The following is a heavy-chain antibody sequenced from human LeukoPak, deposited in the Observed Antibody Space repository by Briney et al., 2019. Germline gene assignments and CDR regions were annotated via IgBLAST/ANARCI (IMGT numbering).Heavy chain of an antibody. CDR3: ARDPNGYKYFDY. J-gene: IGHJ4*02. CDR1: GFTFSGYW. D-gene: IGHD5-24*01. V-gene: IGHV3-7*01. CDR2: IKEDGSEK. Sequence: GGSLRPSCAVSGFTFSGYWMNWVRQAPGKGLEWVANIKEDGSEKYYVDSVKGRFTLSRDNTKNSLYLQMNSLRAEDTAVYYCARDPNGYKYFDYWGQGTLVTVSS.